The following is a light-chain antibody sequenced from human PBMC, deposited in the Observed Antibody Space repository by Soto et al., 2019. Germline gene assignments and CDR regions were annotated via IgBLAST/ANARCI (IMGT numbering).Light chain of an antibody. J-gene: IGKJ1*01. Sequence: IQLTQSPGSQAASVRERVTITCRSCQSISFFLNWDQQLLGKAPNLLIYHASTLQSGVPSRFSGSGSGTDFTLTISSLQPEDFATYYCQQSYTVPLTFGQGTKVDI. CDR1: QSISFF. CDR3: QQSYTVPLT. V-gene: IGKV1-39*01. CDR2: HAS.